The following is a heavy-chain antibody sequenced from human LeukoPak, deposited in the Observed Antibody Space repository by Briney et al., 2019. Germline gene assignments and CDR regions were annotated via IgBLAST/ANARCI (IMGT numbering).Heavy chain of an antibody. D-gene: IGHD1-1*01. CDR2: ISGSGSST. CDR3: AKEKAERRAFDY. Sequence: GGSLRLSCAASGFTFSSYSMNWVRQAPGKGLEWVSAISGSGSSTYYADSVKGRFTISRDSSKNTVYLQMNSLRAEDTAVYYCAKEKAERRAFDYWGQGTLVTVSS. CDR1: GFTFSSYS. V-gene: IGHV3-23*01. J-gene: IGHJ4*02.